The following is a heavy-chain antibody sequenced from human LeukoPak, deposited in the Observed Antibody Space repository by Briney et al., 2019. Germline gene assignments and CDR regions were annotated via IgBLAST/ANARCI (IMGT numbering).Heavy chain of an antibody. Sequence: PGGSLRLSXAASGFTFSSYAMHWVRQAPGKGLEYVSAISIHGGDTYYANSVKGRFTISRDNSKNTLYLQMNSLRAEDTAVYYCAKGYHYDSKEAFDIWGQGTMVTVSS. CDR1: GFTFSSYA. CDR2: ISIHGGDT. CDR3: AKGYHYDSKEAFDI. V-gene: IGHV3-64*01. J-gene: IGHJ3*02. D-gene: IGHD3-22*01.